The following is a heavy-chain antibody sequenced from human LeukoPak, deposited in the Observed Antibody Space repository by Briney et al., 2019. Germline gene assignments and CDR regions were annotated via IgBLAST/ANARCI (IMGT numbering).Heavy chain of an antibody. V-gene: IGHV3-23*01. CDR2: ISGSGGST. CDR1: GFTFSSYA. Sequence: GGSLRLSCAASGFTFSSYAMSWVRQAPGKGLEWVSAISGSGGSTYYADSVKGRFTLSRDNSKNTLYLQMNSLRAEDTAVYYCLYYDFWSGHNWFDPWGQGTLVTVSS. CDR3: LYYDFWSGHNWFDP. J-gene: IGHJ5*02. D-gene: IGHD3-3*01.